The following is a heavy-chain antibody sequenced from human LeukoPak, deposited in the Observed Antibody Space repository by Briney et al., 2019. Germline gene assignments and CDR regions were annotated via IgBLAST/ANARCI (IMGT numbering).Heavy chain of an antibody. CDR3: AKVSGGGLYYDGMDV. V-gene: IGHV3-23*01. J-gene: IGHJ6*02. D-gene: IGHD1-14*01. CDR2: LSGSGGTT. CDR1: GFTCNNYA. Sequence: TGGSLRLSCAASGFTCNNYARNWVRQAPAKGLEWVSVLSGSGGTTYYADSVKGRFTISRDSSKNTLYLQMNSLRAEDTAVYYCAKVSGGGLYYDGMDVWGQGTTVTVSS.